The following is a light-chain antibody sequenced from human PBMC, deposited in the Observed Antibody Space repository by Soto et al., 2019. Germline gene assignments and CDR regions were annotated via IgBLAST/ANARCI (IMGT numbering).Light chain of an antibody. CDR3: QQYGSSGT. V-gene: IGKV3-20*01. Sequence: EIVFAPSPGTPSLSPGERATLSRQASQSVSNNYLAWYQQKPGQAPRLLIYGESNRATGIPDRFSGSGSRTDFTLTISRLEPEDFAVYYCQQYGSSGTFGQGTKVDIK. J-gene: IGKJ1*01. CDR2: GES. CDR1: QSVSNNY.